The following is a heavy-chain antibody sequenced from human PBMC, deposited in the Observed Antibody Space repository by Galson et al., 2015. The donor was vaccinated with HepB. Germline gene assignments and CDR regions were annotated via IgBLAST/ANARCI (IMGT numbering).Heavy chain of an antibody. D-gene: IGHD4-17*01. Sequence: PALVKPTQTLTLTCTFSGFSLSTSGVGVGWIRQPPGKALEWLALIYWDDDKRYSPSLKSRLTITKDTSKNQVVLTMTNMDPVDTATYYCAHRAVGVTNTHFDYWGQGTLVTVSS. J-gene: IGHJ4*02. CDR1: GFSLSTSGVG. V-gene: IGHV2-5*02. CDR3: AHRAVGVTNTHFDY. CDR2: IYWDDDK.